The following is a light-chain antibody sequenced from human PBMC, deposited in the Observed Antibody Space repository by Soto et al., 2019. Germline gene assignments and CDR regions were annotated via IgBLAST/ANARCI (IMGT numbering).Light chain of an antibody. CDR1: QSVSSSY. J-gene: IGKJ3*01. CDR3: QQYGSSPFT. Sequence: EIVLTQSPGTLSLSPGERATLSCRASQSVSSSYLAWYQQKPRQAPRLLIYGASSRATGIPDRLSGSGSGTDFTLTISRLEPDDFAVYYCQQYGSSPFTFGPGTNVDIK. V-gene: IGKV3-20*01. CDR2: GAS.